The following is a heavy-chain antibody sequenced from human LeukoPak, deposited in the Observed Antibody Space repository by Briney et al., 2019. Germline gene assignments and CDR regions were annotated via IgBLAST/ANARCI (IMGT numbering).Heavy chain of an antibody. J-gene: IGHJ5*02. Sequence: ASVKVSCKASGYTFTSYYMHWVRQAPGQGLEWMGLINPTGDSTGYAQKFQGRVTMTRDMSTSTDFMELSSLRSEDTAVYYCSRDNSVGDNAWWFDPWGQGTLVTVSS. CDR1: GYTFTSYY. CDR3: SRDNSVGDNAWWFDP. V-gene: IGHV1-46*01. CDR2: INPTGDST. D-gene: IGHD1-26*01.